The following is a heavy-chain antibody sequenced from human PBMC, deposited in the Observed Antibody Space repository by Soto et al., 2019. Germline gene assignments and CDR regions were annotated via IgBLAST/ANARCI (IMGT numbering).Heavy chain of an antibody. CDR3: ATDYDILTGYPDAFDI. V-gene: IGHV1-18*01. CDR1: GYTFTSYG. J-gene: IGHJ3*02. CDR2: ISAYNGNT. Sequence: ASVKVSCKASGYTFTSYGISWVRQAPGQGLEWMGWISAYNGNTNYAQKLQGRVTMTTDTSTSTAYMELRSLRSDDTAVYYCATDYDILTGYPDAFDIWGQGTMVTVSS. D-gene: IGHD3-9*01.